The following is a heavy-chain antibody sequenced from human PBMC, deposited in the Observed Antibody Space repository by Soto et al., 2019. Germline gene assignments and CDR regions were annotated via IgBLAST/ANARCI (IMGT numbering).Heavy chain of an antibody. J-gene: IGHJ6*02. CDR2: INPSGGST. V-gene: IGHV1-46*01. Sequence: SXKVSFKASGYTXSSYYMHLVRQAPGQGLEWMGIINPSGGSTSYAQKLQGRVTMSRDTSTSTVYMELSSLRSEYTSVYYCARDIAAAGTEDYYYGMDVWGQGTTGTVS. D-gene: IGHD6-13*01. CDR1: GYTXSSYY. CDR3: ARDIAAAGTEDYYYGMDV.